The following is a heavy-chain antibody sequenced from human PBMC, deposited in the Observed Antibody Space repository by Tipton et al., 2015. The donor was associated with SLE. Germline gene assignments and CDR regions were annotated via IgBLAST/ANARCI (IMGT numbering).Heavy chain of an antibody. CDR2: IYYSGST. CDR3: ASGDYYDSPGWFGP. J-gene: IGHJ5*02. V-gene: IGHV4-31*02. CDR1: GGSISSGGYY. Sequence: LRLSCTVSGGSISSGGYYWSWIRQHPGKGLEWIGYIYYSGSTYYNPSLKSRVTISVDTSKNQFSLKLSSVTAADTAVYYCASGDYYDSPGWFGPWGQGTLVTVSS. D-gene: IGHD3-22*01.